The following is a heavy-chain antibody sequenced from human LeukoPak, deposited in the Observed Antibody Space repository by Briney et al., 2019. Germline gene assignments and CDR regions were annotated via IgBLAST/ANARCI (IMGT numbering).Heavy chain of an antibody. V-gene: IGHV3-21*01. Sequence: GGSLRLSCAASGFTFSSYAMSWVRQAPGKGLEWVSSISSSSSYIYYADSVKGRFTISRDNAKNSLYLQMNSLRAEDTAVYYCAREATGYPPDFDYWGQGTLVTVSS. D-gene: IGHD3-9*01. CDR3: AREATGYPPDFDY. CDR2: ISSSSSYI. J-gene: IGHJ4*02. CDR1: GFTFSSYA.